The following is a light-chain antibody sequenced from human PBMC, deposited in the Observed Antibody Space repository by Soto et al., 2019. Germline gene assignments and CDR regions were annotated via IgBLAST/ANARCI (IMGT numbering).Light chain of an antibody. CDR2: GAS. Sequence: EIVMTQSPATLSVSPGERATLSCRTSQSVSSSLAWYQQKPGQAPSLLIYGASTRATGIPARFSGSRSGTEFTLTISSLQSEACAVYYCQQYKNWPWTFGQGTKVEIK. J-gene: IGKJ1*01. CDR1: QSVSSS. CDR3: QQYKNWPWT. V-gene: IGKV3-15*01.